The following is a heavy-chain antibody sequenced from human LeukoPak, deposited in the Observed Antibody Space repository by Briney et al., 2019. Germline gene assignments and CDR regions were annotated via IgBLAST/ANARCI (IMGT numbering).Heavy chain of an antibody. CDR2: IIPIFGTA. Sequence: SVKVSCKASGGTFSSYAISWVRQAPGQGLEWMGGIIPIFGTANYAQKFQGRVTITADKSTSTAYMELSSLRSEDTAVYYCARRSTTGIAAAGHDYWGQGTLVTVSS. J-gene: IGHJ4*02. D-gene: IGHD6-13*01. V-gene: IGHV1-69*06. CDR1: GGTFSSYA. CDR3: ARRSTTGIAAAGHDY.